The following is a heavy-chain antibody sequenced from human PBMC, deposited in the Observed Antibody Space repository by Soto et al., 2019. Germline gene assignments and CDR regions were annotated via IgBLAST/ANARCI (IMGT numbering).Heavy chain of an antibody. CDR1: GYTFTGFS. Sequence: ASVKVSCKASGYTFTGFSLHWVRQAPGQRLEWMGWINAGNGNTKYSQKFQGRVTITRDTSASTAYMELSSLRSEDTAVYYCARGTPVFFDYWGQETLVTVSS. CDR3: ARGTPVFFDY. V-gene: IGHV1-3*01. CDR2: INAGNGNT. J-gene: IGHJ4*02.